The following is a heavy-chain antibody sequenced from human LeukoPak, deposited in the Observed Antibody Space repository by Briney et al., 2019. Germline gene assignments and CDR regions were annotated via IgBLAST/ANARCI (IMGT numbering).Heavy chain of an antibody. CDR1: GFTFSSYA. D-gene: IGHD6-19*01. CDR2: ISGSGGST. Sequence: QPGGSLRLSCAASGFTFSSYAMSWVRQAPGKGLEWVSAISGSGGSTYYADSVKGRFTISRDNSKNTLYLQMNSLRAEDTAIYYCAKAVAGPNRGRPWDYYYYYMDVWGKGTTVTVSS. J-gene: IGHJ6*03. V-gene: IGHV3-23*01. CDR3: AKAVAGPNRGRPWDYYYYYMDV.